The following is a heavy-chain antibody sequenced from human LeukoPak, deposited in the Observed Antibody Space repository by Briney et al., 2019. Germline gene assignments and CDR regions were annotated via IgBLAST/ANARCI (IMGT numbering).Heavy chain of an antibody. D-gene: IGHD6-19*01. Sequence: SETLSLTCTVSGGSISSSSYYWGWIRQPPGKGLEWIGSIYYSGSTYYNPSLKSRVTISIDTSKNQFSLKLSSVTAADTAVYYCARPAVAGTSPFDSWGQGTLVTVSS. J-gene: IGHJ4*02. V-gene: IGHV4-39*01. CDR3: ARPAVAGTSPFDS. CDR2: IYYSGST. CDR1: GGSISSSSYY.